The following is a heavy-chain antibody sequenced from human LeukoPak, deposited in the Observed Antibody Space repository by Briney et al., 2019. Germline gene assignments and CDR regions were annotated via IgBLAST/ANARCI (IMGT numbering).Heavy chain of an antibody. CDR1: GGSISSGGYY. J-gene: IGHJ4*02. D-gene: IGHD3-22*01. CDR2: IYYSGST. Sequence: SETLSLTCTVSGGSISSGGYYWSWIRQHPGKGLEWIGYIYYSGSTYYNPSLKSRVTISVDTSKNQFSLKLSSVTAADTAVYYCARGIYDSSGYYYPLDYWGQGTLVTVSS. CDR3: ARGIYDSSGYYYPLDY. V-gene: IGHV4-31*03.